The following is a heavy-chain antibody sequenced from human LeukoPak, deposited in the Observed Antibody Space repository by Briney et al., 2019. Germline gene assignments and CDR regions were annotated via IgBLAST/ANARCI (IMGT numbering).Heavy chain of an antibody. Sequence: GGPLRLLCAASGFTFTNYAMRWARLAPGKGLEWVSAIRSPGASTYYADSVKGRFTISRDNAKNSLYLQMNSLRAEDTAVYYCARDPVRYFYCGWFDPWGQGTLVTVSS. CDR1: GFTFTNYA. V-gene: IGHV3-23*01. J-gene: IGHJ5*02. CDR3: ARDPVRYFYCGWFDP. CDR2: IRSPGAST. D-gene: IGHD3-9*01.